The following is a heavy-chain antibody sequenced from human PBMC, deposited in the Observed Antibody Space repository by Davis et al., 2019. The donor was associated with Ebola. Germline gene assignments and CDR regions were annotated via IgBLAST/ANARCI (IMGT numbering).Heavy chain of an antibody. D-gene: IGHD6-19*01. Sequence: ASVKVSCKASGYTFTGYYIHWVRQAPGQGLEWMGWINPNSGGTNYAQKFQGRVTMTRDTSISTAYMELSRLRSDDTAVYYCARDPTDSSGWSGQLIDYWGQGTLVTVSS. J-gene: IGHJ4*02. CDR2: INPNSGGT. CDR1: GYTFTGYY. V-gene: IGHV1-2*02. CDR3: ARDPTDSSGWSGQLIDY.